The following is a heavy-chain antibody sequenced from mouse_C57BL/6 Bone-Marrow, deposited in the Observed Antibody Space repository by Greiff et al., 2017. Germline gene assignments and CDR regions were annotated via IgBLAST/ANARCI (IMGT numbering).Heavy chain of an antibody. CDR1: GYAFSSYW. V-gene: IGHV1-80*01. CDR3: ARCYYDYDEGYFDV. D-gene: IGHD2-4*01. Sequence: VQLQQSGAELVKPGASVKISCKASGYAFSSYWMNWVKQRPGKGLEWIGQIYPGDGDTNYNGKFKGKATLTADKSSSTAYMQLSSLTSEDSAVYFCARCYYDYDEGYFDVWGTGTTVTVSS. J-gene: IGHJ1*03. CDR2: IYPGDGDT.